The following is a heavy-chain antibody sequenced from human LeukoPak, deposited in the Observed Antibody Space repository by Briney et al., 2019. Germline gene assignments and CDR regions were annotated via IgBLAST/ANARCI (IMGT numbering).Heavy chain of an antibody. J-gene: IGHJ6*02. CDR2: MNPNSGNT. D-gene: IGHD1-1*01. CDR1: GYTFTSYD. CDR3: ARGRTTGQSDYGMDV. V-gene: IGHV1-8*01. Sequence: ASVKVSCKASGYTFTSYDINWVRRATGQGLEWMGWMNPNSGNTGYAQKFQGRVTMTRNTSISTAYMELSSLRSEDTAVYYCARGRTTGQSDYGMDVWGQGTTVTVSS.